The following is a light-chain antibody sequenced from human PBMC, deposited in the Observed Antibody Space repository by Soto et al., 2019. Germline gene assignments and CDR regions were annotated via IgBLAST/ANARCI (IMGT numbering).Light chain of an antibody. J-gene: IGKJ1*01. V-gene: IGKV1-5*01. CDR2: DAS. CDR1: QSISSW. Sequence: IQMTQSPSTLSASVGDRVTITCRASQSISSWLAWYPQKPGKAPKLLIYDASSLESGVPSRFSGSGSGTEFTLTISSLQPDDFETYYCQQYNSYLRTFGQGTKVESK. CDR3: QQYNSYLRT.